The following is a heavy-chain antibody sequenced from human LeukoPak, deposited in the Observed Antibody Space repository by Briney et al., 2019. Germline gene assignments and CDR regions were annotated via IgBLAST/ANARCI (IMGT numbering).Heavy chain of an antibody. Sequence: SGGSLRLSCAASGFTFSSYAMTWVRQAPGKGLEWVAAISGSGGSTYYADSVKGRFTISRDNPKNTVFLQLSSLRVEDTAVYYCARQVGPDYWGQGTLVTVSS. CDR3: ARQVGPDY. V-gene: IGHV3-23*01. D-gene: IGHD3-10*01. J-gene: IGHJ4*02. CDR1: GFTFSSYA. CDR2: ISGSGGST.